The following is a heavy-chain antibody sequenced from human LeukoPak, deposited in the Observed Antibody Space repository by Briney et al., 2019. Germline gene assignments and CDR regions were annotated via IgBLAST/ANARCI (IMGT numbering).Heavy chain of an antibody. CDR2: IYTSGST. V-gene: IGHV4-4*07. J-gene: IGHJ6*03. CDR1: GGSISGYY. CDR3: ARDSSYYYYFMDV. Sequence: SETLSLTCTVSGGSISGYYWSWIRQPAGRGLEWIGRIYTSGSTNYSPSLKSRVAMSVDTSKNQFSLRLSSVTAADTAVYYCARDSSYYYYFMDVWGKGTTVTVSS.